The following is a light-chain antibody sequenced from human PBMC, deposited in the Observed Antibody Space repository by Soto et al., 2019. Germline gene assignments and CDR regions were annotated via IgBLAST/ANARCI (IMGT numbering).Light chain of an antibody. CDR2: EVS. J-gene: IGLJ2*01. CDR1: SSDVGGYNY. CDR3: SSYGGSNNYVV. Sequence: QSALTQPPSASGSPGQSVTISCTGTSSDVGGYNYVSWYQQHPGKAPKLMIYEVSKRPSGVPDRFSGSKSGNTASLTVSGLQADDEADYYCSSYGGSNNYVVFGGGTKVTVL. V-gene: IGLV2-8*01.